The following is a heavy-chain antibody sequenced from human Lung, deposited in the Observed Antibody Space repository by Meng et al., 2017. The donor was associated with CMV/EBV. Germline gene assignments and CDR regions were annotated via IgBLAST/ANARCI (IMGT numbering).Heavy chain of an antibody. CDR1: GYSFTSYW. CDR3: ATTGSGGSLFDP. D-gene: IGHD2-15*01. V-gene: IGHV5-51*01. J-gene: IGHJ5*02. Sequence: GESXKISCKGSGYSFTSYWIGWVRQMPGKGLEWMVIICPGDSDTSYSTSFQGQVIISADKSISTAYLQWSSLKASDTAMYYCATTGSGGSLFDPWGQGTRVTVSS. CDR2: ICPGDSDT.